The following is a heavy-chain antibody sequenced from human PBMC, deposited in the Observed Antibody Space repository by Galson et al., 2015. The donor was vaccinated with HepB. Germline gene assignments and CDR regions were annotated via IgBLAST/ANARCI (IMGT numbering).Heavy chain of an antibody. V-gene: IGHV3-66*01. D-gene: IGHD3-22*01. CDR3: ARRAIGSGYGKLPHYYYYYGMDV. CDR1: GFTVSSNY. Sequence: SLRLSCAASGFTVSSNYMSWVRQAPGKGLEWVSVIYSGGSTYYADSVKGRFTISRDNSKNTLYLQMNSLRAEDTAVYYCARRAIGSGYGKLPHYYYYYGMDVWGQGTTVTVSS. J-gene: IGHJ6*02. CDR2: IYSGGST.